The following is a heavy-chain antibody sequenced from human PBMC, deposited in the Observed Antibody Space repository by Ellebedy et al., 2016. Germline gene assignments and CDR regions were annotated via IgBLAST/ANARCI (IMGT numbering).Heavy chain of an antibody. CDR2: ISGSGGST. Sequence: GGSLRLSXAASGFTFSSYAMSWVRQAPGKGLEWVSAISGSGGSTYYADSVKGRFTISRDNAKNTLYLQMNSLRAEDTAVYYCAREVNAVVAATFNPWGQGTQVTVFS. CDR1: GFTFSSYA. V-gene: IGHV3-23*01. CDR3: AREVNAVVAATFNP. D-gene: IGHD6-25*01. J-gene: IGHJ5*02.